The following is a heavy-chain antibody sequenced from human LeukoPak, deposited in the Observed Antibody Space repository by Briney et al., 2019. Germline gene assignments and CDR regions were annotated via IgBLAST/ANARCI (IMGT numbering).Heavy chain of an antibody. CDR1: GLTFSNFW. CDR2: INIDGSGT. V-gene: IGHV3-74*01. D-gene: IGHD1-26*01. Sequence: GGSLRLSCTASGLTFSNFWMHWVRQGPGKGLGWVSAINIDGSGTSYADSVKGRFTVSRDNAKNTLFLQMTSLRSEDTAIYYCTRMGFDIWGQGTMVIVSS. J-gene: IGHJ3*02. CDR3: TRMGFDI.